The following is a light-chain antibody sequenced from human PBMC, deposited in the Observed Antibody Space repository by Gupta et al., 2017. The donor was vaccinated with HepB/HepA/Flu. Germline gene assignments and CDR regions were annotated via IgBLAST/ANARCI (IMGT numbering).Light chain of an antibody. Sequence: DIVMTQSPLSLPVTPGEPASISCRSSQSLLHSNGYNYLDWYLQKPGQYPQILIYLGSSRASGVPDRFSGSGSGTDFTLKISRVEAEDVGVYYCKQALQTPRTFGPGTKVDIK. CDR3: KQALQTPRT. J-gene: IGKJ3*01. V-gene: IGKV2-28*01. CDR2: LGS. CDR1: QSLLHSNGYNY.